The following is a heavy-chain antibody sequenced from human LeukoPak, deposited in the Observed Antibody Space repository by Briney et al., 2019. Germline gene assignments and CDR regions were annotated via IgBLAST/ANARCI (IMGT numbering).Heavy chain of an antibody. V-gene: IGHV1-24*01. CDR3: ARRSDDYDSSAYYH. J-gene: IGHJ4*02. D-gene: IGHD3-22*01. Sequence: ASVKVSCKVSGYTLTELSMHWVRQAPGKGLERMGGFDPEDGETIYAQKFQGRVTMTEDTSTDTAYMELSSLRSEDTAVYYCARRSDDYDSSAYYHWGQGTLVAVSS. CDR1: GYTLTELS. CDR2: FDPEDGET.